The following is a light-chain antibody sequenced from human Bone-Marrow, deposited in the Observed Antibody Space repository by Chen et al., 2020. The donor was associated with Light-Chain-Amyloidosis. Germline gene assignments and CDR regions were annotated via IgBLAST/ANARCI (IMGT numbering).Light chain of an antibody. CDR2: DVS. J-gene: IGLJ1*01. Sequence: QSALTQPPSVSGSPGPSITISCTGTSSDLGVYKYVSWFQQHPDKGPKLMIFDVSNRPAGVSNRFSGSKSGNTTSLTISGLQAEDEADYYCNSYTSSGTYVFGTGTKVTVL. CDR3: NSYTSSGTYV. CDR1: SSDLGVYKY. V-gene: IGLV2-14*03.